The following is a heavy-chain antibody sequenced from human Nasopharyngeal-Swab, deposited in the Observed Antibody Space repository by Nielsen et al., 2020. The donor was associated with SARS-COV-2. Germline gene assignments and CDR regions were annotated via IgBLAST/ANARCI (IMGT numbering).Heavy chain of an antibody. CDR3: ARVPGYYYYMDV. V-gene: IGHV4-34*01. Sequence: SETLSLTCTVYGGSFSGYYWSWIRQPPGKGLEWIGEINHSGSTNYNPSLKSRVTISVDTSKNQFSLKLSSVTAADTAVYYCARVPGYYYYMDVWGKGTTVTASS. CDR1: GGSFSGYY. J-gene: IGHJ6*03. CDR2: INHSGST.